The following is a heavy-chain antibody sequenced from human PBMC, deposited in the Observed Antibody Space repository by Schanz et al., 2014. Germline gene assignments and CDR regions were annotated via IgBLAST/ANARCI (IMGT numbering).Heavy chain of an antibody. J-gene: IGHJ6*03. CDR2: IKQEGDEK. CDR1: GFNFRNYW. V-gene: IGHV3-7*01. D-gene: IGHD2-8*01. Sequence: EGQLVESGGGLVQPGGSLRLSCVVSGFNFRNYWMSWVRQAPGKGLEWVASIKQEGDEKNYVDSVKGRFTISRDNAKNSLFQQMNSLRADDTAVYYCVRDRGFCANDICWLRYYMDVWGNGTTVTVSS. CDR3: VRDRGFCANDICWLRYYMDV.